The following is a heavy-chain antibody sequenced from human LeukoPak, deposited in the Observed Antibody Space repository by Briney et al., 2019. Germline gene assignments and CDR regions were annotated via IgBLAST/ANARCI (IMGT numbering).Heavy chain of an antibody. V-gene: IGHV4-39*01. J-gene: IGHJ4*02. CDR1: GGSISSSSYY. Sequence: SETLSLTCTVSGGSISSSSYYWGWIRQPPGKGLEWIGSIYYSGSTYYNPSLKSRVTISVDTSKNQFSLKLSSVTAADTAVYYCARVLSITMIVVVIPYYFDYWGQGTLVTVSS. D-gene: IGHD3-22*01. CDR3: ARVLSITMIVVVIPYYFDY. CDR2: IYYSGST.